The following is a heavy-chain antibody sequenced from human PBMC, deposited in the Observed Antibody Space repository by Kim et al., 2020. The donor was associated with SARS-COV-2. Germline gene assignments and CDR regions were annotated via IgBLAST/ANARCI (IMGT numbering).Heavy chain of an antibody. CDR1: GFTFSSYA. CDR3: ARKDYDTDNFDY. V-gene: IGHV3-23*01. J-gene: IGHJ4*02. Sequence: LSLTCAASGFTFSSYAMSWVRQAPGKGLEWVSTISGSGGSTFYADSVKGRFTISRDNSKNTLYLQVNSLRAEDTAVYFCARKDYDTDNFDYWGQGTL. D-gene: IGHD3-22*01. CDR2: ISGSGGST.